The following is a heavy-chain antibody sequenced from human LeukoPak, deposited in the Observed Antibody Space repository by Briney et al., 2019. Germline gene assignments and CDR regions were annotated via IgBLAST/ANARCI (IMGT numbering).Heavy chain of an antibody. V-gene: IGHV3-74*01. CDR1: GFTFSSYW. CDR2: VNSHGSST. Sequence: HPGGSLRLSCAASGFTFSSYWMHWVRQAPGKGLVWVSRVNSHGSSTTYADSVKGRFTISRDNAKNTLYLQMNSLRAEDTAVYYCASLSTGPQRPLFDSWGQGTLVTVSS. J-gene: IGHJ4*02. D-gene: IGHD6-25*01. CDR3: ASLSTGPQRPLFDS.